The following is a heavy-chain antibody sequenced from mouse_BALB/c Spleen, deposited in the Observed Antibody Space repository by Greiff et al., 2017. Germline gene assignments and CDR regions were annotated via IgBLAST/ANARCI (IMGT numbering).Heavy chain of an antibody. CDR3: ARDEGYYGGRVAY. CDR2: ISYSGST. V-gene: IGHV3-2*02. Sequence: ESGPGLVQPSQSLSLTCTVTGYSITSDYAWNWLRQFPGNKLEWIGYISYSGSTSYNPSLKSRISITRDTSKNQFFLQLNSVTTEDTATYYCARDEGYYGGRVAYWGQGTSVTVSA. CDR1: GYSITSDYA. J-gene: IGHJ3*01. D-gene: IGHD1-1*01.